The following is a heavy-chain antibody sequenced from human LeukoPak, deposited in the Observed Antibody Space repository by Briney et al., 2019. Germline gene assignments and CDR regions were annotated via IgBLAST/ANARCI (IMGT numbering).Heavy chain of an antibody. CDR2: IGPSGTST. V-gene: IGHV3-23*01. CDR3: AKDWAWGWFDP. D-gene: IGHD3-16*01. CDR1: GFTFSNHG. Sequence: GGSLRLSCAASGFTFSNHGMNWVRHAPGMGLEWVSGIGPSGTSTYYADSVKGRFTISRDNSKNTVYLQMNSLRADDTAVYYCAKDWAWGWFDPWGQGTLVTVSS. J-gene: IGHJ5*02.